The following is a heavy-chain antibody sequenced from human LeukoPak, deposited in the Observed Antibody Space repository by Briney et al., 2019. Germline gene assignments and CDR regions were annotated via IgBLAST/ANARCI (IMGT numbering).Heavy chain of an antibody. D-gene: IGHD3/OR15-3a*01. J-gene: IGHJ6*03. Sequence: SETLSLTCTVSGDSINSNNYYWGWIRQSPGKGLDWIGSVYYSGTTYYNPSLKSRVTISIDTSRNQFSLRRRSVAAADTAIYYCSRAPIMIFGLNYHYMDVWGKGTTVTVSS. CDR1: GDSINSNNYY. V-gene: IGHV4-39*07. CDR3: SRAPIMIFGLNYHYMDV. CDR2: VYYSGTT.